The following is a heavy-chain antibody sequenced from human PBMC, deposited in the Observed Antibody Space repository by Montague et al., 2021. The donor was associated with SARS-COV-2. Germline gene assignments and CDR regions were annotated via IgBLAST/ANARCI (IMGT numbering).Heavy chain of an antibody. CDR2: IDWDDDK. J-gene: IGHJ6*02. V-gene: IGHV2-70*11. CDR3: ARRTYDILTGYDYGMDV. D-gene: IGHD3-9*01. CDR1: GFSLSTSGMC. Sequence: VKHTQTLTLTCTFSGFSLSTSGMCVSWIRQPPGKALEWLARIDWDDDKYYSTSLKTRLTISKDTSKNQVVLTMTNMDPVDTATYYCARRTYDILTGYDYGMDVWGQGTTVTVSS.